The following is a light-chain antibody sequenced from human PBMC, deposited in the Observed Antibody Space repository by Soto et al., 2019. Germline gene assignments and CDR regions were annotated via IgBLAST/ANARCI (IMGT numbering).Light chain of an antibody. CDR3: QQRTSWPIT. Sequence: EIVLTQSPPNLSLSPGERAAVYCRASQTVSTYIAWYQHKPGQAPRLLIYDASNRAADIPARFSGSGSGTDFTLTISSLESEDFAVYYCQQRTSWPITFGQGTRLEIK. J-gene: IGKJ5*01. V-gene: IGKV3-11*01. CDR1: QTVSTY. CDR2: DAS.